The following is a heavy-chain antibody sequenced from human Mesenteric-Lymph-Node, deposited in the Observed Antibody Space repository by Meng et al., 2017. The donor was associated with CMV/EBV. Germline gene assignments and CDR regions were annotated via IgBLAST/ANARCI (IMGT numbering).Heavy chain of an antibody. CDR1: GYSISSGFY. D-gene: IGHD3-3*01. J-gene: IGHJ4*02. Sequence: GSLRLSCTVSGYSISSGFYWGWIRQSPGKGLQWIGTIYQSGSTYYNPSLKSRVTVSVDTSKNQFSLKLSSVTAADTAVYYCARDRRDYDFWSGHYYFDYWGQGTLVTVSS. V-gene: IGHV4-38-2*02. CDR3: ARDRRDYDFWSGHYYFDY. CDR2: IYQSGST.